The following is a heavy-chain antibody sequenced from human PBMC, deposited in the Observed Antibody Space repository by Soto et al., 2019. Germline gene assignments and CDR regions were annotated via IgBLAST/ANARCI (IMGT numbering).Heavy chain of an antibody. Sequence: QVQLVESGGGVVQPGRSLRLSCAASGFTFSSYAMHWVRQAPGKGLEWVAVISYDGSNKYYADSVKGRFTISRDNSKNTLDLQMNSLRAEDTAVYYCARDFSSGEQQLVCLGYWGQGTLVTVSS. J-gene: IGHJ4*02. V-gene: IGHV3-30-3*01. CDR3: ARDFSSGEQQLVCLGY. CDR1: GFTFSSYA. D-gene: IGHD6-13*01. CDR2: ISYDGSNK.